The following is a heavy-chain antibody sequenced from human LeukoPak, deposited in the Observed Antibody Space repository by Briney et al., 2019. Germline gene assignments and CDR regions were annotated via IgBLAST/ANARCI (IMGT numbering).Heavy chain of an antibody. CDR1: GGTFSSYA. Sequence: SVKVSCKASGGTFSSYAISWVRQAPGQGLEWMGGIIPIFGTANYAQKFQGRVTITADEATSTAYMELSSLRSEDTAVYYCARASYGYYYMDVWGKGTTVTISS. D-gene: IGHD5-18*01. CDR3: ARASYGYYYMDV. CDR2: IIPIFGTA. J-gene: IGHJ6*03. V-gene: IGHV1-69*13.